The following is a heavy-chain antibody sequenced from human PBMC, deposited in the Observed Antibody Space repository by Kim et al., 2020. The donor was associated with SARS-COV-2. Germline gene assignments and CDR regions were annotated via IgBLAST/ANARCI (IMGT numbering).Heavy chain of an antibody. D-gene: IGHD2-2*02. Sequence: SGKGRFTIARDNSKNTLYRQMNSLRDEDTAVYYCAKDLSRYTRTPRVVKHWGQGTLVTVSS. J-gene: IGHJ1*01. V-gene: IGHV3-30*02. CDR3: AKDLSRYTRTPRVVKH.